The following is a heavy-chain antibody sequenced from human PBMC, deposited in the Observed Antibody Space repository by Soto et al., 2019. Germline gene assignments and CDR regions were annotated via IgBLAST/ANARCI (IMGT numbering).Heavy chain of an antibody. J-gene: IGHJ6*02. CDR2: ISYDGSNK. CDR1: GFTFSSYG. Sequence: GGSLRLSCAASGFTFSSYGMHWVRQAPGKGLEWVAVISYDGSNKYYADSVKGRLTISRDNSKNTLYLQMNSLRAEDTAVYYCAKFAGSTPPYYYYGMDVWGQGTTVTVSS. V-gene: IGHV3-30*18. CDR3: AKFAGSTPPYYYYGMDV.